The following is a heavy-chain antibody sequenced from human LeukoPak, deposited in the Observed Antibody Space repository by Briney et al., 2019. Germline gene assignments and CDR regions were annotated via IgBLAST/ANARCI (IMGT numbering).Heavy chain of an antibody. Sequence: GGSLRLSCTASGFTFSSYSMNWVRQAPGKGLEWVSSISSSSSYIYYADSVKGRFTISRDNAKNSLYLQMNSLRAEDTAVYYCARVGSGYYYGYWGQGTLVTVSS. CDR2: ISSSSSYI. CDR3: ARVGSGYYYGY. V-gene: IGHV3-21*01. CDR1: GFTFSSYS. D-gene: IGHD3-22*01. J-gene: IGHJ4*02.